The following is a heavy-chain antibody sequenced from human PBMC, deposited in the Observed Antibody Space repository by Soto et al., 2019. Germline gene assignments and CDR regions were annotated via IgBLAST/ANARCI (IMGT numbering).Heavy chain of an antibody. CDR3: ARDDHIVVPAAIVRFDP. V-gene: IGHV1-18*01. Sequence: GASVKVSCKASGYTFTSYGISWVRQAPGQGLEWMGWISAYNGNTNYAQKLQGRVTMTTDTSTSTAYMELRSLRSDDTAVYYCARDDHIVVPAAIVRFDPWGQGTLVTVSS. CDR2: ISAYNGNT. J-gene: IGHJ5*02. D-gene: IGHD2-2*02. CDR1: GYTFTSYG.